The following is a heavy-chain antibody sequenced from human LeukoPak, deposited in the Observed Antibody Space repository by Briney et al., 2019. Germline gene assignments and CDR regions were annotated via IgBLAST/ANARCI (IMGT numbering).Heavy chain of an antibody. D-gene: IGHD5-24*01. CDR3: ARDRVATISGDAFDI. CDR2: INPNSGGT. CDR1: GYTFTGYY. Sequence: ASVKVSCKASGYTFTGYYMHWVRQAPGQGLEWMGWINPNSGGTNYAQKFQGRVTMARDTSISTAYMELSRLRSDDTAVYYCARDRVATISGDAFDIWGQGTMVTVSS. J-gene: IGHJ3*02. V-gene: IGHV1-2*02.